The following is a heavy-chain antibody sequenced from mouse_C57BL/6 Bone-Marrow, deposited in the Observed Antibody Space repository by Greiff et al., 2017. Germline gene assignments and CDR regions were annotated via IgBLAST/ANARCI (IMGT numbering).Heavy chain of an antibody. Sequence: EVKLVEPGGGLVQPGGSLKISCAASGIAFSRYWMSWVRRAPGKGLEWIGEINPDSSTINYAPSLKDKFIITRDNAKNTLYLQMSKGRSEDTALYYCASNWDVGFAYWGQGTLVTVSA. J-gene: IGHJ3*01. CDR2: INPDSSTI. CDR1: GIAFSRYW. V-gene: IGHV4-1*01. D-gene: IGHD4-1*01. CDR3: ASNWDVGFAY.